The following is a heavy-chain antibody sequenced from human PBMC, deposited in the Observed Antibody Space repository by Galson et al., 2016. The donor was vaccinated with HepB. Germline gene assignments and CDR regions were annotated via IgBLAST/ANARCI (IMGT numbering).Heavy chain of an antibody. D-gene: IGHD4-23*01. J-gene: IGHJ2*01. CDR3: ARAALGRNSYWYFDL. V-gene: IGHV3-48*02. Sequence: SLRLSCAASGFTFSSYTMNWVRQAPGKGLESVSYISSTGTTMYYADSVKGRFTISRDNAKNSLYLQMHSLRDEDTAVYDCARAALGRNSYWYFDLWGRGTLVTVSS. CDR1: GFTFSSYT. CDR2: ISSTGTTM.